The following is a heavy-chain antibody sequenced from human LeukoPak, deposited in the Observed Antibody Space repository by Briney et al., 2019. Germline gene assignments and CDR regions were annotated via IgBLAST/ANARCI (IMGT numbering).Heavy chain of an antibody. CDR2: IIPIFGTA. D-gene: IGHD3-10*01. Sequence: ASVKVSCKASGYTFTNYYIHWVRQAPGQGLEWMGGIIPIFGTANYAQKFQGRVTITADESTSTAYMELSSLRSEDTAVYYCARDSQRITMVRGLSYFDYWGQGTLVTVSS. CDR1: GYTFTNYY. V-gene: IGHV1-69*13. CDR3: ARDSQRITMVRGLSYFDY. J-gene: IGHJ4*02.